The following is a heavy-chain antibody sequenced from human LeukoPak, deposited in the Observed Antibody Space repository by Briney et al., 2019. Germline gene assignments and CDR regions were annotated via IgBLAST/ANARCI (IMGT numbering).Heavy chain of an antibody. CDR1: GFTVSSNY. Sequence: PGGSLRLSCAASGFTVSSNYMSWVRQAPGKGLEWVSVIYSGGSTYYADSVKGRFTISRDNSKNTLYLQMNSLRAEDTAVYYCARDRVYSSRSKLGYFDLWGRGTLVTVSS. CDR2: IYSGGST. D-gene: IGHD6-13*01. V-gene: IGHV3-53*01. CDR3: ARDRVYSSRSKLGYFDL. J-gene: IGHJ2*01.